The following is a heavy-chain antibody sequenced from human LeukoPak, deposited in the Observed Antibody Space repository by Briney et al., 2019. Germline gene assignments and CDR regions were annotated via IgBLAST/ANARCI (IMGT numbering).Heavy chain of an antibody. Sequence: SETLSLTCAVSGDPLSSCSYYLSWIRQPAGKGLEWIGRISSSGSTNYNPSLKSRVTISIDTSKNQFSLKLSSVTAEDTAVYYCARRKGYSSSWSLGGGFDYWGQGTLVTVSS. CDR1: GDPLSSCSYY. J-gene: IGHJ4*02. CDR3: ARRKGYSSSWSLGGGFDY. D-gene: IGHD6-13*01. CDR2: ISSSGST. V-gene: IGHV4-61*02.